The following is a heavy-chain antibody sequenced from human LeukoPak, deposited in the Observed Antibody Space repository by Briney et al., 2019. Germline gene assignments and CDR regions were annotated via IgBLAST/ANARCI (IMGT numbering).Heavy chain of an antibody. CDR2: ISAYNGNT. V-gene: IGHV1-18*01. CDR3: ARDSGERGSGSYLIAY. J-gene: IGHJ4*02. Sequence: ASVKVSCKASGYTFTSYGISWVRQAPGQGLEWMGRISAYNGNTNYVQKLQGRVTMTTDTSTSTAYMELRSLRSDDTAVYYCARDSGERGSGSYLIAYWGQGTLVTVSS. D-gene: IGHD3-10*01. CDR1: GYTFTSYG.